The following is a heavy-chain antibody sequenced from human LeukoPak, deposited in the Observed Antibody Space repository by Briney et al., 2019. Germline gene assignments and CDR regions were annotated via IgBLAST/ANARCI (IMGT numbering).Heavy chain of an antibody. Sequence: SETLSLTCTVSGGSISSYYWSWIRQPAGKGLEWIGRIYTSGSTNYNPSLKSRVTMSVDTSKNQFSLKLSSVTAADTAVYYCARQIAVAGKAWFDYWGQGTLVTVSS. J-gene: IGHJ4*02. V-gene: IGHV4-4*07. CDR3: ARQIAVAGKAWFDY. CDR2: IYTSGST. CDR1: GGSISSYY. D-gene: IGHD6-19*01.